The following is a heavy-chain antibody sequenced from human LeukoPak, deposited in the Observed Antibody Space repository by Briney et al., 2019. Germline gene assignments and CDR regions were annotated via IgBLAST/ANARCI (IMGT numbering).Heavy chain of an antibody. CDR3: ARGWFGPDS. J-gene: IGHJ5*01. CDR2: ISNDGTST. D-gene: IGHD3-10*01. Sequence: GGSLRLSCAASGVTFSSHSMHWVRQAPGKGLVWVSGISNDGTSTTYADSVRGRFTISRDNAKNTLYLQMHSLRAEDTAVYSCARGWFGPDSCGQGTLVTVSS. CDR1: GVTFSSHS. V-gene: IGHV3-74*01.